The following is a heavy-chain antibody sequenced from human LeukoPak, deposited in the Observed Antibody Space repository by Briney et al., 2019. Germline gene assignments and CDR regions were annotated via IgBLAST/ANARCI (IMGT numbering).Heavy chain of an antibody. D-gene: IGHD3-22*01. CDR3: ARHIYDSGGYRIDY. CDR1: GGSVSSGSYY. CDR2: IYYSGST. V-gene: IGHV4-61*01. J-gene: IGHJ4*02. Sequence: SETLSLTCTVSGGSVSSGSYYWSWIRQPPGKGLEWIGYIYYSGSTRYNPSLKSRVTISSDTSMNQVSLKLSSVTAADTAVYYCARHIYDSGGYRIDYWGQGTLVTVSS.